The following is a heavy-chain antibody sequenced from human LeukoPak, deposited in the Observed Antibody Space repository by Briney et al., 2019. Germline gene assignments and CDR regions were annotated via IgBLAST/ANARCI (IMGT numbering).Heavy chain of an antibody. CDR2: INDDESEK. D-gene: IGHD3-10*01. CDR3: ARVSTRSGTTYYFDY. V-gene: IGHV3-7*01. CDR1: GFTFDYW. Sequence: GGSLRLSCVGYGFTFDYWMSWVRQAPGKGLEWVANINDDESEKYYVDSVKGRFTVSRDNARSSLFLQMNNLNAEDTAIYFCARVSTRSGTTYYFDYWGQGTLVTVSS. J-gene: IGHJ4*02.